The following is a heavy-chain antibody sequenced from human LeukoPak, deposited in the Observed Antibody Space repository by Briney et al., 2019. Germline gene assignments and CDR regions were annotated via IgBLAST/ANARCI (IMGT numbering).Heavy chain of an antibody. CDR1: GGSISSYY. D-gene: IGHD3-22*01. Sequence: SETLSLTCTVSGGSISSYYWSWVRQPPGKGLEWIGYIYYSGSTNYNPSLKSRVTISVDTSKNQFSLRLSSVTAADTAVYYCARITYYYDSSGYYYYFDYWGQGTLVTVSS. CDR3: ARITYYYDSSGYYYYFDY. J-gene: IGHJ4*02. CDR2: IYYSGST. V-gene: IGHV4-59*01.